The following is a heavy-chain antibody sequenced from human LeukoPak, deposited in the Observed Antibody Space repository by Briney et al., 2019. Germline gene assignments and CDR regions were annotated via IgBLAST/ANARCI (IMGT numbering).Heavy chain of an antibody. CDR2: INPNSGGT. V-gene: IGHV1-2*04. CDR3: ARDRGYDILTGYWYYFDY. CDR1: GYTFTGYY. D-gene: IGHD3-9*01. Sequence: GASVTVSCKASGYTFTGYYMHWVRQAPGQGLEWMGWINPNSGGTNYAQKFQGWVTMTRDTSISTAYMELSRLRSDDTAVYYCARDRGYDILTGYWYYFDYWGQGTLVTVSS. J-gene: IGHJ4*02.